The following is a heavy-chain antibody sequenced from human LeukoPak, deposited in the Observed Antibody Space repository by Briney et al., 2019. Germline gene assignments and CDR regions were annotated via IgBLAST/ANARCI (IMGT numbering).Heavy chain of an antibody. CDR1: GFTDSSNY. Sequence: GGSLRLSCAASGFTDSSNYMSWVRQAPGKGLEWVSVIYSGGSTYYADSVKGRFTISRDNSKNTLYLQMNSLRAEDTAVYYCARTLGRSHFDCWGQGTLVTVSS. V-gene: IGHV3-53*01. CDR3: ARTLGRSHFDC. CDR2: IYSGGST. J-gene: IGHJ4*02.